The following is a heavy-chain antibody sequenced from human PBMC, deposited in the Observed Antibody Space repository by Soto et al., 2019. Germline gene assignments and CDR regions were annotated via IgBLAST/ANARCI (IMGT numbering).Heavy chain of an antibody. V-gene: IGHV4-31*03. CDR2: IYDSESA. J-gene: IGHJ4*02. CDR1: GESISSGGYY. D-gene: IGHD6-6*01. Sequence: QVQLQESGPGLVKASQTLSLICSVSGESISSGGYYWSWIRHHPGKGLEWIGYIYDSESAYYNPSFKSRVTISMDTSKTHFAMKRSSVTAADTAVYYCARASSSSSAADYWGQGTLITVSS. CDR3: ARASSSSSAADY.